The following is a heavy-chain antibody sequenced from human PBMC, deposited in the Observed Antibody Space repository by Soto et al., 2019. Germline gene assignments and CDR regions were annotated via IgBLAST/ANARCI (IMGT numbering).Heavy chain of an antibody. CDR2: IIPILGTT. Sequence: QVQLVQSGAEVRKPGSSVKVSCRASGSTFSSYTVNWVRQAPGQGLEWIGRIIPILGTTDYARRFKGRVTITADRPAXTXDXXLSGLTSEDPAVYYCARRRYCGADCYSKFYYGMDVWGQGPTVTVSS. D-gene: IGHD2-21*02. J-gene: IGHJ6*02. V-gene: IGHV1-69*08. CDR3: ARRRYCGADCYSKFYYGMDV. CDR1: GSTFSSYT.